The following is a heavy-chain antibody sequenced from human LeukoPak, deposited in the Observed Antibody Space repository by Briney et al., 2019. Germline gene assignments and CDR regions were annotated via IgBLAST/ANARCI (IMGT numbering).Heavy chain of an antibody. CDR2: ISWSSGSI. J-gene: IGHJ4*02. CDR1: GFSFDDYA. D-gene: IGHD3-10*01. CDR3: AKEYYYGSGTSSHFDS. Sequence: GGSLRLSCAASGFSFDDYAMHWVRQAPGKGLEWVSGISWSSGSIAYEDPVKGRFTISRDNAKNSLYLQMNSLRAEDTAFYYCAKEYYYGSGTSSHFDSWGQGTLVTVSS. V-gene: IGHV3-9*01.